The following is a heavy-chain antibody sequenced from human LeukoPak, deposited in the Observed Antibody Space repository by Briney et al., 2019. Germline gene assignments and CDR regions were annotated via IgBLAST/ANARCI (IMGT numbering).Heavy chain of an antibody. CDR3: TRWRYSSSYYYYYYMDV. CDR1: GFTFSSYS. CDR2: IRSKAYGGTT. V-gene: IGHV3-49*04. J-gene: IGHJ6*03. Sequence: GGSLRLSCAASGFTFSSYSMNWVRQAPGKGLEWVGFIRSKAYGGTTEYAASVKGRFTISRDDSKSIAYLQMNSLKTEDTAVYYCTRWRYSSSYYYYYYMDVWGKGTTVTVSS. D-gene: IGHD6-6*01.